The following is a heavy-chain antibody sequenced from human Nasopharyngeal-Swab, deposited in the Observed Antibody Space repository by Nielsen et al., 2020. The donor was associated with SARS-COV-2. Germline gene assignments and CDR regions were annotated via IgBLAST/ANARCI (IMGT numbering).Heavy chain of an antibody. CDR3: AKDITTFGVVIASFDY. Sequence: VRQAPGKGLEWVSAISGSGGSTFFADSVKGRFTISRDSSKNTLYLQMNSLRAEDTAVYYCAKDITTFGVVIASFDYWGQGTLGTVSS. V-gene: IGHV3-23*01. CDR2: ISGSGGST. D-gene: IGHD3-3*01. J-gene: IGHJ4*02.